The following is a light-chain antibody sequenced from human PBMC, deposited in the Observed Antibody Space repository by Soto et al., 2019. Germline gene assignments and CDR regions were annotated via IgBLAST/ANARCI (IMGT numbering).Light chain of an antibody. J-gene: IGLJ2*01. CDR3: ASYTTSSSVI. CDR1: NSDVGAYNY. V-gene: IGLV2-14*03. CDR2: DLI. Sequence: QSALTQPASVSGSPGQSITISCTGTNSDVGAYNYVSWYQQHPGQAPRLMIYDLISRPSGIPSRFSGSKSGNTAALTISGLQAEDEADYYCASYTTSSSVIFGGGTKVTVL.